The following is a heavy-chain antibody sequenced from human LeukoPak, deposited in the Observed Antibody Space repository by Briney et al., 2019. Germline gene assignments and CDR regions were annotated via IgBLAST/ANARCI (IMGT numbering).Heavy chain of an antibody. Sequence: SGTLSLTCTISGGSFGDDYWTWIRQAPGKGLEWIGEVNRIGSSNYNPSLKSRVIIPVDPSKNQFSLNLTSVTAADTAVYYCARIPTVSTPKYYYYYMDVWGKGTTVIVSS. CDR1: GGSFGDDY. CDR3: ARIPTVSTPKYYYYYMDV. CDR2: VNRIGSS. D-gene: IGHD3-10*01. V-gene: IGHV4-34*01. J-gene: IGHJ6*03.